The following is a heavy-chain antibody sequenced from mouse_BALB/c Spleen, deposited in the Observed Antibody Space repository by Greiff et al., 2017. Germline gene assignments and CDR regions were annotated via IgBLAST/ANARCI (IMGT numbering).Heavy chain of an antibody. D-gene: IGHD2-3*01. CDR1: GYTFTSYW. V-gene: IGHV1-7*01. Sequence: VHLVESGAELAKPGASVKMSCKASGYTFTSYWMHWVKQRPGQGLEWIGYINPSTGYTEYNQKFKDKATLTADKSSSTDYMQLSSLTSEDSAVYYCARADGYYDYWGKGTTLTVSS. CDR2: INPSTGYT. J-gene: IGHJ2*01. CDR3: ARADGYYDY.